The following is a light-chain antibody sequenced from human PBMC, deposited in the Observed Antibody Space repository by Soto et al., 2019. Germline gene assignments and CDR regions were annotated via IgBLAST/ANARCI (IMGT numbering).Light chain of an antibody. CDR2: GAS. V-gene: IGKV3-20*01. Sequence: ESVLTQSRGTLSLSPGERVTLSFRSSQSVSRIYLAWYQQKPGQAPRLLIYGASTRATGIPERYSGSGSGTDFTLTISRLEPEDFAVYFCQHYGSSLITFGQGTRLEIK. CDR3: QHYGSSLIT. CDR1: QSVSRIY. J-gene: IGKJ5*01.